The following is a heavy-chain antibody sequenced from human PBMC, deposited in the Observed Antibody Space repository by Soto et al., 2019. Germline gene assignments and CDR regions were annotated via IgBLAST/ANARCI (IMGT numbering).Heavy chain of an antibody. CDR2: INDSGTT. CDR3: ARETSQNVYPHYGMDV. V-gene: IGHV4-34*01. J-gene: IGHJ6*02. Sequence: SGTLSLTCAIYGGSFSGFYWSWIRQPPGKGLEWIGEINDSGTTNYNPSLKSRVTISADTSKTHFSLRLTSVTAADTAVYYCARETSQNVYPHYGMDVRCPGTTVTGSS. CDR1: GGSFSGFY.